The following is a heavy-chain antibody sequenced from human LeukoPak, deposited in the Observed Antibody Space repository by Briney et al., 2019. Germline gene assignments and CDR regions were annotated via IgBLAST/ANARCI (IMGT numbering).Heavy chain of an antibody. V-gene: IGHV3-48*03. J-gene: IGHJ4*02. CDR1: GFTFSSYE. D-gene: IGHD3-10*01. CDR2: ISSSGSTI. CDR3: AREPDDGSGSYFDY. Sequence: GGSLRLSCAASGFTFSSYEMNWVRQAPGKGLEWVSYISSSGSTIYYADSVKGRFTISRDNARNSLYLQMNSLRAEDTAVYYCAREPDDGSGSYFDYWGQGTLVTVSS.